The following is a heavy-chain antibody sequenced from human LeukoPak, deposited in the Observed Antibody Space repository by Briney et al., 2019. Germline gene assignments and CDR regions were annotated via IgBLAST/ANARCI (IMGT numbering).Heavy chain of an antibody. V-gene: IGHV3-7*01. J-gene: IGHJ4*02. D-gene: IGHD4-17*01. Sequence: GGSLRLSCAASGFTFSSYWMNWARQAPGKGLEWVASINHNGNVNYYVDSVKGRFTISRDNAKNSLYLQMNSLRAEDTAVYYCARAGGSTVPHSDYWGQGTLVTVSS. CDR2: INHNGNVN. CDR1: GFTFSSYW. CDR3: ARAGGSTVPHSDY.